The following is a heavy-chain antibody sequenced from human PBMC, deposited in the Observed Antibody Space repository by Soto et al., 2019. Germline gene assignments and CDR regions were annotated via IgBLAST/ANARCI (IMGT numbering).Heavy chain of an antibody. CDR1: GFTFSSYG. CDR3: ARDSFDYGDYVPTCFDY. CDR2: IWYDGSNK. V-gene: IGHV3-33*01. D-gene: IGHD4-17*01. Sequence: GGSLRLSCAASGFTFSSYGMHWVRQAPGKGLEWVAVIWYDGSNKYYADSVKGRFTISRDNSKNTLYLQMNSLRAEDTAVYYCARDSFDYGDYVPTCFDYWGQGTLVTVSS. J-gene: IGHJ4*02.